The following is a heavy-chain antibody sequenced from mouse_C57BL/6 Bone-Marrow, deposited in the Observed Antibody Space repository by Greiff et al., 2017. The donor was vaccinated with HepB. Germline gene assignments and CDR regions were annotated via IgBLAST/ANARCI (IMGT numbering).Heavy chain of an antibody. V-gene: IGHV1-69*01. CDR2: IDPSDSYT. CDR1: GYTFTSYW. J-gene: IGHJ3*01. D-gene: IGHD1-1*01. Sequence: QVQLKQPGAELVMPGASVKLSCKASGYTFTSYWMHWVKQRPGQGLEWIGEIDPSDSYTNYNQKFKGKSTLTVDKSSSTAYMQLSSLTSEDSAVYYCARRDYGSGPWFAYWGQGTLVTVSA. CDR3: ARRDYGSGPWFAY.